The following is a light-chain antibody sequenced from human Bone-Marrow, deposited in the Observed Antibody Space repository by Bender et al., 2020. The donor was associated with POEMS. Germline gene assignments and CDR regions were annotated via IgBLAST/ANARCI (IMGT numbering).Light chain of an antibody. J-gene: IGLJ3*02. CDR2: EVN. CDR1: SSDVGYYNL. V-gene: IGLV2-23*02. Sequence: QSALTQPASVSASPGQSITISCTGTSSDVGYYNLVSWYQQHPGKAPKLIIYEVNKRPSGISNRFSGSKSGNTASLTISGLQAEDEADYYCQSYDNSLGGWVFGGGTKLTVL. CDR3: QSYDNSLGGWV.